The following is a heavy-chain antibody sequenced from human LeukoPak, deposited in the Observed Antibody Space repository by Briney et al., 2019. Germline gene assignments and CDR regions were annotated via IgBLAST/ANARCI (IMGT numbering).Heavy chain of an antibody. CDR3: ASQVGYFDY. D-gene: IGHD1-26*01. Sequence: SETLSLTCAVHGGSFSGYYWSWIRQPPGKGLEWIGEINHSGSTNYNPSLRSRVTISVDTSKNQFSLKLSSVTAADTAVYYCASQVGYFDYWGQGTLVTVSS. CDR2: INHSGST. J-gene: IGHJ4*02. CDR1: GGSFSGYY. V-gene: IGHV4-34*01.